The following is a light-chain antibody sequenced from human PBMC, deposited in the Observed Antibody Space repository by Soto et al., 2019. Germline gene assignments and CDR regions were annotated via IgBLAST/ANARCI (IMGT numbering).Light chain of an antibody. Sequence: EIVLTQSPATLSLSPGERATLSCRASQSVSSYLAWYQQKPGQAPRLLIYDASTRATGIPARFSGSGSGTEFTLTVSSLQSEDFAVYYCQQFNKWPITLGQGTRLEIK. CDR3: QQFNKWPIT. CDR1: QSVSSY. CDR2: DAS. J-gene: IGKJ5*01. V-gene: IGKV3-15*01.